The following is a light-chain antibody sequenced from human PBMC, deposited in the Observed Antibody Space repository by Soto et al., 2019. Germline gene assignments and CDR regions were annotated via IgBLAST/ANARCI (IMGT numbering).Light chain of an antibody. Sequence: EIVLTQSPGTLSLSPGERATLSCRASQTVSSRYLAWYQQKPGQAPRLLMYGASNRATGIPDRFSGGGSGTDCTLAISRLEPEDFAVYFSQQYRLSPPFTFGQGTKVEIK. V-gene: IGKV3-20*01. CDR3: QQYRLSPPFT. CDR2: GAS. J-gene: IGKJ2*01. CDR1: QTVSSRY.